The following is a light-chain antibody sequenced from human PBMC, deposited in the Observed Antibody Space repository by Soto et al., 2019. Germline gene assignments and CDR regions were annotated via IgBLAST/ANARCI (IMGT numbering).Light chain of an antibody. CDR1: PGVKPRY. CDR3: QQYDDSARYI. J-gene: IGKJ2*01. Sequence: EIVLTQSPGTLSLSPGERATPSCKASPGVKPRYPAWYQKKPGQGPRPLIYATSSRATGIPDRFSGSGSGTDFTLTISRLEPEDFAVYYCQQYDDSARYIFGQGTNLEIK. CDR2: ATS. V-gene: IGKV3-20*01.